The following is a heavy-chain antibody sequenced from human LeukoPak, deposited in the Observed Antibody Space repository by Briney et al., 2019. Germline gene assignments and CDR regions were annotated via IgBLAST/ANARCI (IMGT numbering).Heavy chain of an antibody. V-gene: IGHV3-23*01. CDR2: ISGSGGST. CDR3: ARDRYSGSYPLDS. Sequence: PGGSLRLSCAASGCTFSSYAMSWVRQAPGKGLEWVSAISGSGGSTYYADSVKGRFTISRDNSKNTLYLQMNSLRAEDTAVYYCARDRYSGSYPLDSWGQGTLVTVSS. J-gene: IGHJ4*02. CDR1: GCTFSSYA. D-gene: IGHD1-26*01.